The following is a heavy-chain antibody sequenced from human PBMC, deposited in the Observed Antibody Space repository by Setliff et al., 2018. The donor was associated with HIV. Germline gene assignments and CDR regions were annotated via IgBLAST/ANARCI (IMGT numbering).Heavy chain of an antibody. V-gene: IGHV3-7*03. J-gene: IGHJ5*02. CDR3: ARFLLITNGVYGVVSNHFDP. CDR1: GFTFSDYW. D-gene: IGHD3-3*01. CDR2: IKQDGSEK. Sequence: GGSLRLSCAASGFTFSDYWMSWVRQAPGKGLEWVANIKQDGSEKYYVGSVKGRFTASRDNAKRSLYLKMNSLRAEDTAVYYCARFLLITNGVYGVVSNHFDPWGQGPLFTVSS.